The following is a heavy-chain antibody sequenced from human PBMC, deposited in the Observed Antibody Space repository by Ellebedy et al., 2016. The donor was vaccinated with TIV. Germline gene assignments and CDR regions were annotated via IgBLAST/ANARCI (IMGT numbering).Heavy chain of an antibody. Sequence: ASVKVSCXASGYTFTGYYMHWVRQAPGQGLEWMGWINPNSGGTNYAQKFQGRVTMTRDTSISTAYMELSRLRSDDTAVYYCARNTMIVVVTPFDYWGQGTLVTVSS. V-gene: IGHV1-2*02. CDR3: ARNTMIVVVTPFDY. J-gene: IGHJ4*02. CDR2: INPNSGGT. CDR1: GYTFTGYY. D-gene: IGHD3-22*01.